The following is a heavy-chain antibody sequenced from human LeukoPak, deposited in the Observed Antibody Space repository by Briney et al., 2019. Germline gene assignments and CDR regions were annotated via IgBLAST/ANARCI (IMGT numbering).Heavy chain of an antibody. CDR1: GGALSRYY. D-gene: IGHD3-10*01. Sequence: PETLSLTCTVSGGALSRYYWSWVRQPAGTALGWIGRIYTSGTINYHPPLTSRVTMSVDTSKNQFSLNLSSVTAADTAVYYCARDSGTTGEVKFDPWGQGTLVTVSS. J-gene: IGHJ5*02. CDR3: ARDSGTTGEVKFDP. CDR2: IYTSGTI. V-gene: IGHV4-4*07.